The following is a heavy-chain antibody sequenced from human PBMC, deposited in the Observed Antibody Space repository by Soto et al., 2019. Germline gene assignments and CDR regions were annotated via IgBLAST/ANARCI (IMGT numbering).Heavy chain of an antibody. V-gene: IGHV4-34*01. D-gene: IGHD2-2*01. CDR3: ARCPSVVWVVPTAQRDVFDI. CDR2: INHSGSP. J-gene: IGHJ3*02. Sequence: QVQLQQWGAGLLKPSETLSLTCAVYGGSFSDFYWNFIRQPPGKGLEWIGEINHSGSPNYNPSLNRRVTISVDTSKIQFALKLRSVTAADTPVYFCARCPSVVWVVPTAQRDVFDIWGQGKVVTVS. CDR1: GGSFSDFY.